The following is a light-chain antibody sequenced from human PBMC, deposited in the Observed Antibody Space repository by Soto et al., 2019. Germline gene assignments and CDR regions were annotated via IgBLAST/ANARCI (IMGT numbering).Light chain of an antibody. CDR3: QRYGSSPWT. CDR2: GAS. CDR1: QSVSSSY. V-gene: IGKV3-20*01. Sequence: EIVLTQSPGTLYLSPGERATLSCRASQSVSSSYLAWYQQKPGQAPRLLIYGASSRATGIPDRFSGSGSGTDFTLTISRLEPEDFAVYYCQRYGSSPWTFGQGTKGEIK. J-gene: IGKJ1*01.